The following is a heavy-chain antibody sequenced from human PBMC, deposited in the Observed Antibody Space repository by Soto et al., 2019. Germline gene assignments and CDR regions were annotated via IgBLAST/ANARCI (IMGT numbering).Heavy chain of an antibody. J-gene: IGHJ3*01. CDR1: GFTFSSSV. D-gene: IGHD6-19*01. CDR2: INDDGGAT. CDR3: AREGVSSGHAGGFDV. Sequence: EGQLLESGGGLEQPGGSLRLSCAASGFTFSSSVMSWVRQAPGKGLEWVSTINDDGGATHYADSVKGRFTISRDNSKDTLFLQMTGLRADDTAVYHCAREGVSSGHAGGFDVWGQGTMVTVSS. V-gene: IGHV3-23*01.